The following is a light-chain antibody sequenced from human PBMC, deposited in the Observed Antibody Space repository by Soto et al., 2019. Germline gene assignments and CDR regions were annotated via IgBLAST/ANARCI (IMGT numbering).Light chain of an antibody. Sequence: QSALTQPRSVSGSPGQSVTISCTGTRSDVCNYDHVSWHQQYPGKAPKLMIYDVNKRPSGVPDRFSGSKYFNTASLTVSGLQAEDEADYFCSSYAGSKIYIFGTGTKVTV. CDR1: RSDVCNYDH. CDR3: SSYAGSKIYI. V-gene: IGLV2-11*01. CDR2: DVN. J-gene: IGLJ1*01.